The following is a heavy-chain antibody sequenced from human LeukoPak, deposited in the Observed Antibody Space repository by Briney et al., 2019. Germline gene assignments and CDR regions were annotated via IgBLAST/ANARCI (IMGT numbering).Heavy chain of an antibody. D-gene: IGHD5-12*01. CDR1: GGSFSGYY. V-gene: IGHV4-34*01. J-gene: IGHJ4*02. CDR2: INHSGST. Sequence: SETLSLTCAVYGGSFSGYYWSWIRQPPGKGLEWIGEINHSGSTNYNPSLKSRVTISVDTSKNQFSLKLNSVTAADTAVYYCARGDTSGYDYPLDYWGQETLVTVSS. CDR3: ARGDTSGYDYPLDY.